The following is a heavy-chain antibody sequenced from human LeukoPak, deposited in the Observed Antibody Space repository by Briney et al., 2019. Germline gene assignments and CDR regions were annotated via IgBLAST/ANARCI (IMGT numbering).Heavy chain of an antibody. CDR2: ISGSGGGT. CDR1: GFTFSSYA. Sequence: GGSLRLSCAASGFTFSSYAMSWVRQAPGKGLEWVSAISGSGGGTYYADSVKGRFTISRDNSKNTLYLQMNSLRAEDTAVYYCAKAPPLRYFDWLLPYFDYWGQGTLVTVSS. CDR3: AKAPPLRYFDWLLPYFDY. J-gene: IGHJ4*02. D-gene: IGHD3-9*01. V-gene: IGHV3-23*01.